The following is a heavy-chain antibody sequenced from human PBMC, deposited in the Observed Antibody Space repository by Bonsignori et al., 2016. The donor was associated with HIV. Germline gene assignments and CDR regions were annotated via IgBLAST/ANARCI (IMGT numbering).Heavy chain of an antibody. CDR3: ARASAEDEWLSYRFGGKYYYMDV. J-gene: IGHJ6*03. V-gene: IGHV4-34*02. CDR1: GGSFSPFY. Sequence: QVQLQQWGAGLLKPSETLSLTCAVYGGSFSPFYWTWIRQTPGKGLEWIGEINHSGSTNYNPSLESRVSMSVDTSKNHFSLKLTSVTAADTAVYFCARASAEDEWLSYRFGGKYYYMDVWGKGATGHRLL. D-gene: IGHD3-3*01. CDR2: INHSGST.